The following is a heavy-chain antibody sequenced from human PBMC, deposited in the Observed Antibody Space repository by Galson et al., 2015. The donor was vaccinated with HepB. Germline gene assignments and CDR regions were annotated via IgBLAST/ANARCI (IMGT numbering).Heavy chain of an antibody. D-gene: IGHD3-22*01. Sequence: SLRLSCAASGFTFNNAWMHWVRQAPGKGLEWVGRIKSKADGGTIEYAAPLKGRFIISRDDSEDTLYLQMNSLTTEDTAVYYCATAVGYYYDSGDSYHGDYWGQGTLVTVSS. J-gene: IGHJ4*02. CDR3: ATAVGYYYDSGDSYHGDY. V-gene: IGHV3-15*07. CDR1: GFTFNNAW. CDR2: IKSKADGGTI.